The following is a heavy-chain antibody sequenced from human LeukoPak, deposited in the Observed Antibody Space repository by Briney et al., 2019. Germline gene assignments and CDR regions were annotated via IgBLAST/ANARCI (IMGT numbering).Heavy chain of an antibody. J-gene: IGHJ4*02. V-gene: IGHV4-34*01. CDR2: INHSGST. CDR1: GGSFSGYY. Sequence: SETLSLTCAVYGGSFSGYYWSWIRQPPGKGLEWIGEINHSGSTNYNPSLKSRVTISVDTSKSQFSLKLSSVTAADTAVYYCAVGYCSSTSCYRIGYWGQGTLVTVSS. D-gene: IGHD2-2*02. CDR3: AVGYCSSTSCYRIGY.